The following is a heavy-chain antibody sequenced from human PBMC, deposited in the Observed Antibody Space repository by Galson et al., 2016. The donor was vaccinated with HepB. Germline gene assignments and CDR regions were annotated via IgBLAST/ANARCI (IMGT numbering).Heavy chain of an antibody. CDR1: GFTFDDYI. Sequence: SLRLSCATSGFTFDDYIMHWVRQTPEKGLERVPLINWDGRTTYYADSVQGRFTISRDNNRNSLSLHMNSLKSEDTALYYCAKASGSHARYYFDRWGQGTQVAVSA. V-gene: IGHV3-43*01. J-gene: IGHJ4*02. CDR3: AKASGSHARYYFDR. D-gene: IGHD3-3*01. CDR2: INWDGRTT.